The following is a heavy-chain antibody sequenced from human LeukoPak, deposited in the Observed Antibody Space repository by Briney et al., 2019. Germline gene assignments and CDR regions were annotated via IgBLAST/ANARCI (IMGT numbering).Heavy chain of an antibody. CDR2: ISSSSSYI. D-gene: IGHD2-2*01. Sequence: GGSLRLSCAASGFTFSSYAMSWVRQAPGKGLEWVSSISSSSSYIYYADSVKGRFTISRDNAKNSLYLQMNSLRAEDTAVYYCARGQYQLLFCSFDYWGQGTLVTVSS. CDR1: GFTFSSYA. V-gene: IGHV3-21*01. J-gene: IGHJ4*02. CDR3: ARGQYQLLFCSFDY.